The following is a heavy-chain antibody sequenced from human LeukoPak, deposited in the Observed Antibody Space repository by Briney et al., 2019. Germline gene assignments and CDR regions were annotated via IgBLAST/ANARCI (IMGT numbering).Heavy chain of an antibody. D-gene: IGHD5-18*01. CDR3: AKPRPGQLWSPPLGY. CDR2: VTDSGYST. J-gene: IGHJ4*02. V-gene: IGHV3-23*01. Sequence: PGGSLRLSCAASGFTFSGSAMNWVRLAPGKGLEWISTVTDSGYSTYYADSVKGRCTISRDNSKNTLYLQINSLSAEDTAVYYCAKPRPGQLWSPPLGYWGQGTLVTVSS. CDR1: GFTFSGSA.